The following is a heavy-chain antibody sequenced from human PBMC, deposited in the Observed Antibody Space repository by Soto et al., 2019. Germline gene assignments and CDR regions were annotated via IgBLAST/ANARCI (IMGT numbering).Heavy chain of an antibody. CDR3: ARGPLGVVQDYYMDV. D-gene: IGHD3-3*01. Sequence: PGGSLRLSCAASGFTFSSYGMHWVRQAPGKGLEWVAVIWYDGSNKYYADSVKGRFTISRDNSKNTLYLQMNSLRAEDTAVYYCARGPLGVVQDYYMDVWGKGTTVTVSS. CDR2: IWYDGSNK. V-gene: IGHV3-33*01. CDR1: GFTFSSYG. J-gene: IGHJ6*03.